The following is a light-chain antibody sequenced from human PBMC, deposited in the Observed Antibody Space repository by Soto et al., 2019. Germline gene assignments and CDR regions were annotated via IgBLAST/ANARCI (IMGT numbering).Light chain of an antibody. CDR1: QSVSSY. J-gene: IGKJ5*01. V-gene: IGKV3-11*01. CDR3: QQRYSWPPFT. Sequence: EIVLTQSPATLSLSPGERATLSCRASQSVSSYLAWYQQKPGQAPRLLIYHASNRATGIPARFSGSGSETDFTLTISSLEPEDFAVYYCQQRYSWPPFTFGQGTRLEIK. CDR2: HAS.